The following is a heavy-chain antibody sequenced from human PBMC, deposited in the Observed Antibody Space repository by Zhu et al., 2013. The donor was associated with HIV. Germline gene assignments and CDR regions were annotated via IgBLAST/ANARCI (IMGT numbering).Heavy chain of an antibody. CDR2: INPNSGDT. Sequence: QVQLVRSGAEVKKPGASVKVSCKASGYTFTGYYMHWVRQAPGHGLEWMGCINPNSGDTDYAQNFQGRVTMTRDTSISTAYMELSRLRSDDTAVYYCVTSGGYRNGWYIHWGQGTLVTVSS. CDR1: GYTFTGYY. CDR3: VTSGGYRNGWYIH. J-gene: IGHJ4*02. D-gene: IGHD6-19*01. V-gene: IGHV1-2*02.